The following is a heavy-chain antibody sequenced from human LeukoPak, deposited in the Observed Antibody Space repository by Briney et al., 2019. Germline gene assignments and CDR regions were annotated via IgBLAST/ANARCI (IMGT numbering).Heavy chain of an antibody. J-gene: IGHJ6*03. CDR3: AKNGDRGAFCSGGTCYPYYYYYMDV. V-gene: IGHV3-74*01. D-gene: IGHD2-15*01. CDR1: GFTFSSYW. Sequence: GGSLRLSCAASGFTFSSYWMHWVRQAPGKGLVWVSRINSDGSSTSYADSVKGRFTISRDNSKNTLFLQMNSLRAEDTAVYYCAKNGDRGAFCSGGTCYPYYYYYMDVWGKGTTVIISS. CDR2: INSDGSST.